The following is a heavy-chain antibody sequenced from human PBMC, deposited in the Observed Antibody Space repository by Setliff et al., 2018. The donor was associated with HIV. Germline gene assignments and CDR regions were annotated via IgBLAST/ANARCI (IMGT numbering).Heavy chain of an antibody. CDR2: INHGGDT. V-gene: IGHV4-34*01. D-gene: IGHD3-10*01. CDR1: GGSLSGYH. J-gene: IGHJ4*02. CDR3: ASRRGIEFYFDI. Sequence: SETLSLTCAVYGGSLSGYHWSWIRQTPGKGLEWIGEINHGGDTNYNPSLKSRVTISVGSSYNHFSLKLSSVTAADTGVYYCASRRGIEFYFDIWGQGTPVTVSS.